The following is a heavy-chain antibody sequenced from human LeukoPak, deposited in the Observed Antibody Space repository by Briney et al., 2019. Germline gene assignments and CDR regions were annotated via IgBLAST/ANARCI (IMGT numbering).Heavy chain of an antibody. CDR3: AKGALTGTTAWFDP. CDR2: ISYDGSNK. Sequence: GGSLRLSCAASGFTFSSYGMHWVRQAPGKGLEWVAVISYDGSNKYYADSVKGRFTISRDNSKNTLYLQINSLRAEDTAVYYCAKGALTGTTAWFDPWGQGTLLTVSS. CDR1: GFTFSSYG. V-gene: IGHV3-30*18. J-gene: IGHJ5*02. D-gene: IGHD1-7*01.